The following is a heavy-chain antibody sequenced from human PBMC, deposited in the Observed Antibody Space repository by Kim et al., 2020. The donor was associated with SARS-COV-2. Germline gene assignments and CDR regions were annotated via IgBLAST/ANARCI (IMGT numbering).Heavy chain of an antibody. D-gene: IGHD2-2*01. J-gene: IGHJ4*02. CDR3: ARGGFGVVVPAAYYFDY. Sequence: LKSRVTISVDTSKNQFSLKLSSVTAADTAVYYCARGGFGVVVPAAYYFDYWGQGTLVTVSS. V-gene: IGHV4-34*01.